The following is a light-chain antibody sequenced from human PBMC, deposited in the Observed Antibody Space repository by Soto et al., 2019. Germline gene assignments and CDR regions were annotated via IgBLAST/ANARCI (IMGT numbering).Light chain of an antibody. V-gene: IGKV3-20*01. Sequence: ETVLTQSPGTLSLSPGDRATLSCRASQNVYSNFVGWYQQRPGQAPRLLIYGTSTRATDIPDRFSGSGSGTDFTLTNSRLEPDDFAVYFCHQYGNSPLTFGPGTKVDF. CDR2: GTS. J-gene: IGKJ3*01. CDR3: HQYGNSPLT. CDR1: QNVYSNF.